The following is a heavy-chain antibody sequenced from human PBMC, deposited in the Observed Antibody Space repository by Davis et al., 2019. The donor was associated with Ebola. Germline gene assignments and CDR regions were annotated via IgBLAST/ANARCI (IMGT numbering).Heavy chain of an antibody. D-gene: IGHD3-22*01. CDR3: ARDFYDSTDYPSRYFDV. J-gene: IGHJ2*01. Sequence: SVKVSCKASGYSFTTYAINWVRQAPGQGLEWMGGIIPLFGSVTYAQKFQGRLTITAADSTGTAYMELYSLTSEDTAVYYCARDFYDSTDYPSRYFDVWGPGTLVTVSS. CDR2: IIPLFGSV. CDR1: GYSFTTYA. V-gene: IGHV1-69*13.